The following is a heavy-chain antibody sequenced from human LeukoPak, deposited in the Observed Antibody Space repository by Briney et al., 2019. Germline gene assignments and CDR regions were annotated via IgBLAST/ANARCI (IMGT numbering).Heavy chain of an antibody. J-gene: IGHJ4*02. CDR1: GYSISSGYY. Sequence: SETLSLTCAVSGYSISSGYYWGWIRQPPGKELEWIGSIYHSGSTYYNPSLKGRVTISVDTSKNQFSLKLSSVTAADTAVYYCAREAYCSSTSCSRAYFDYWGQGTLVTVSS. D-gene: IGHD2-2*01. CDR2: IYHSGST. V-gene: IGHV4-38-2*02. CDR3: AREAYCSSTSCSRAYFDY.